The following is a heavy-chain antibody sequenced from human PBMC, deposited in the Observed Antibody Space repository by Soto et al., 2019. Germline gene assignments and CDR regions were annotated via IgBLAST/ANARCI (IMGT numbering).Heavy chain of an antibody. Sequence: QVQLQQWGAGLLKPSETLSLTCAVYGGSFSGYYWCWIRQPPGKGLEWIGEINHSGSTNYNPSLSRRVNISVDTSRNQFSLRLSSVPAADTAVYYCARGGVSSSIVVVPAANPSLEQIYFDYWGQGTLVTVSS. CDR2: INHSGST. CDR3: ARGGVSSSIVVVPAANPSLEQIYFDY. J-gene: IGHJ4*02. CDR1: GGSFSGYY. D-gene: IGHD2-2*01. V-gene: IGHV4-34*01.